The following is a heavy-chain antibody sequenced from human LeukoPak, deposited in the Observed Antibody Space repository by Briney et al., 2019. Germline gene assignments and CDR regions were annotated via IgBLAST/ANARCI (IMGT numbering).Heavy chain of an antibody. V-gene: IGHV7-4-1*02. CDR3: ARAMGVYCSSTSCSNFDY. CDR2: INTNTGNP. Sequence: ASVKVSCKTSGYTFTSFYIHWVRQAPGQGLEWMGWINTNTGNPTYAQGFTGRFVFSLDTSVSTAYLQISSLKAEDTAVYHCARAMGVYCSSTSCSNFDYWGQGTLVTVSS. CDR1: GYTFTSFY. D-gene: IGHD2-2*01. J-gene: IGHJ4*02.